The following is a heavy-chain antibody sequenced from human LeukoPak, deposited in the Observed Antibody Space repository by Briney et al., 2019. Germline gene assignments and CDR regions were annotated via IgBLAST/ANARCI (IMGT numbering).Heavy chain of an antibody. CDR3: ASSGWRRPFDY. CDR1: GGSISSYY. V-gene: IGHV4-59*01. Sequence: SETLSLTCTVSGGSISSYYWSWIRQPPGKGLEWIGYIYYSGSTNYNPSLKSRVTISVDTSKNQFSLKLSSVTAADTAEYYCASSGWRRPFDYWGQGTLVTVSS. J-gene: IGHJ4*02. CDR2: IYYSGST. D-gene: IGHD6-19*01.